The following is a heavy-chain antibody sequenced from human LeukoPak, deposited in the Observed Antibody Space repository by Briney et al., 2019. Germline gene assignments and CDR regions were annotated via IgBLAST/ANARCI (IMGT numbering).Heavy chain of an antibody. V-gene: IGHV1-18*01. Sequence: ASVKVSCXTSGYSFTSYGITWVRLARGQGLEWMGWISTYNGNTNYAQKLQGRVTMTTDTSTSTAYMEVRSLRSDDTAVYYCARDLAVTTRNLYNYIDVWGKGTTVTVSS. CDR3: ARDLAVTTRNLYNYIDV. CDR2: ISTYNGNT. J-gene: IGHJ6*03. CDR1: GYSFTSYG. D-gene: IGHD4-17*01.